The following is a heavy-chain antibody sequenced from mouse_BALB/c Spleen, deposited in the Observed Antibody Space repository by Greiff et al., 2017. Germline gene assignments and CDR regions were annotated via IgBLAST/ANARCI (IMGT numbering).Heavy chain of an antibody. J-gene: IGHJ2*01. CDR1: GYSITSDYA. V-gene: IGHV3-2*02. Sequence: EVKVEESGPGLVKPSQSLSLTCTVTGYSITSDYAWNWIRQFPGNKLEWMGYISYSGSTSYNPSLKSRISITRDTSKNQFFLQLNSVTTEDTATYYCARGHGNYVGNFDYWGQGTTLTVSS. CDR2: ISYSGST. CDR3: ARGHGNYVGNFDY. D-gene: IGHD2-1*01.